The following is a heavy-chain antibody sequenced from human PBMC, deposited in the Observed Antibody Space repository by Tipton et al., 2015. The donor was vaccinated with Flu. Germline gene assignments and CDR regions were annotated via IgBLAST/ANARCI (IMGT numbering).Heavy chain of an antibody. J-gene: IGHJ5*01. Sequence: TLSLTCTVSGGSVSSVSYYWGWIRQPPGKGLEWIGNVHQAGTTYYSPSLRGRITITVDRPKNHFSLRLTSVTVADTAVYYCARRDYSNYVSEPKNWFDSWGQGTLVTVSS. V-gene: IGHV4-39*02. D-gene: IGHD4-11*01. CDR3: ARRDYSNYVSEPKNWFDS. CDR2: VHQAGTT. CDR1: GGSVSSVSYY.